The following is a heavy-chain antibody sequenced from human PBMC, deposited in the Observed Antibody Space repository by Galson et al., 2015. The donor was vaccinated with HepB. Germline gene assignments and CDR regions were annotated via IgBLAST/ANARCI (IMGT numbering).Heavy chain of an antibody. CDR3: AGEGGGTLVRGVIITPNFDL. V-gene: IGHV1-18*01. D-gene: IGHD3-10*01. CDR2: ISACNGNT. J-gene: IGHJ4*02. Sequence: SVKVSCKASGYTFTSYDVTWAGYGITWVRQAPGQGLEWMGWISACNGNTNYAQKFQGRVTMTTDTSTSTAYMELRSLRSDDTAVYYCAGEGGGTLVRGVIITPNFDLWGQGTLVTVPS. CDR1: GYTFTSYDVTWAGYG.